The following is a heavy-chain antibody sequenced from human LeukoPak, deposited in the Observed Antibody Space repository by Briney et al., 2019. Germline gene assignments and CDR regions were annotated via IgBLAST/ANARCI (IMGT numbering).Heavy chain of an antibody. V-gene: IGHV4-31*03. D-gene: IGHD3-22*01. J-gene: IGHJ3*02. CDR2: IYYSGST. CDR1: DGSISGGGYY. CDR3: ARDPNSSGYYGPADAFDI. Sequence: SQTLSLTCTVSDGSISGGGYYWSWIRQHPGKGLEWIGYIYYSGSTYYNPSLKSRVTISVDTSKNQFSLKLSSVTAADTAVYYCARDPNSSGYYGPADAFDIWGQGTMVTVSS.